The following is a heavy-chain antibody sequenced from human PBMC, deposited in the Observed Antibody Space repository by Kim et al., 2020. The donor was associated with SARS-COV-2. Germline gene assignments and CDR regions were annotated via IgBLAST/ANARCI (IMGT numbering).Heavy chain of an antibody. CDR3: VRPEVTPHRDAFDI. CDR2: ISWDGGST. CDR1: GLIFDDYG. D-gene: IGHD2-21*02. Sequence: GGSLRLSCAASGLIFDDYGMSWVRQVPGKGLEWVSGISWDGGSTGYAASVKGRFTISRDNAKNSLYLQMNSLGAGDTALYYCVRPEVTPHRDAFDIWGQGTMVTVSS. V-gene: IGHV3-20*04. J-gene: IGHJ3*02.